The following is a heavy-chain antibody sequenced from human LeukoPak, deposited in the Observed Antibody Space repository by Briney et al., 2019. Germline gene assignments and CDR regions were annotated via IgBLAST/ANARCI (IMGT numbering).Heavy chain of an antibody. V-gene: IGHV4-59*08. Sequence: SETLSVTCTVSGGSISSYYWSWIRQPPGKGLEWIGYIYYSGSTYYNPSLKSRLTIFVDTSKNQFSLKLSSVTAADTAVYYCASGRGGWYGVGDYWGQGNLVTVSS. J-gene: IGHJ4*02. CDR2: IYYSGST. D-gene: IGHD6-19*01. CDR1: GGSISSYY. CDR3: ASGRGGWYGVGDY.